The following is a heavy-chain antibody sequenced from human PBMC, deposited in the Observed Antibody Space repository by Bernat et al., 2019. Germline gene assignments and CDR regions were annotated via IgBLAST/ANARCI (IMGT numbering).Heavy chain of an antibody. Sequence: EMQLVESGGGLVKPGGSLRLSCTASGFTFSDFSMNWVCQAPGKGLEWLSYISRISSHIDYADSVKGRFTISRDNAKSTLYLQMNSLSADDTAVYYCSGSPAGRLTRNWFDPWGQGTLVTVSS. CDR1: GFTFSDFS. V-gene: IGHV3-21*05. J-gene: IGHJ5*02. CDR2: ISRISSHI. CDR3: SGSPAGRLTRNWFDP.